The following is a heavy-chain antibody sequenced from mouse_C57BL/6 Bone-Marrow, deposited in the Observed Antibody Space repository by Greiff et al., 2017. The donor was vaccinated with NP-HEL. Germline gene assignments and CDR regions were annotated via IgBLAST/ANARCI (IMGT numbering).Heavy chain of an antibody. V-gene: IGHV5-16*01. CDR1: GFTFSDYY. J-gene: IGHJ4*01. CDR2: INYDGSST. CDR3: AREGGLRRRTYAMDY. D-gene: IGHD2-4*01. Sequence: EVQLVESEGGLVQPGSSMKLSCTASGFTFSDYYMAWVRQVPDKGLEWVANINYDGSSTYYLDSLKSRFIISRDNAKNILYLQMRRLKSEDTATYYCAREGGLRRRTYAMDYWGQGTSVTVSS.